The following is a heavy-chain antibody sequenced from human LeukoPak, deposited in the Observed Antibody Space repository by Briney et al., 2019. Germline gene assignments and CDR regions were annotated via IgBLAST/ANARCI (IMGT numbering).Heavy chain of an antibody. CDR2: VDGGGGGT. Sequence: GGSLRLSCAASGFTVSSNYMTWVRQAPGRGLEWVSSVDGGGGGTYYADSVKGRFTISRDNSKDTLYLQMNGLRAEDTAVYFCAKQSAGSAAWYSLHYDFWGQGTLVTVSS. V-gene: IGHV3-23*01. J-gene: IGHJ4*02. D-gene: IGHD6-13*01. CDR3: AKQSAGSAAWYSLHYDF. CDR1: GFTVSSNY.